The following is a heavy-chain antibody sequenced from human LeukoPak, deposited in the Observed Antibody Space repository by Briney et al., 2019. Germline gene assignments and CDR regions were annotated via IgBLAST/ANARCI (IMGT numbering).Heavy chain of an antibody. V-gene: IGHV4-34*01. CDR1: GGSFSGYY. CDR3: ARAVVPAARGPNYMDV. Sequence: PSETLSLTCAVYGGSFSGYYWSWIRQPPGKGLEWIGEINHSGSTSYNPSLKSRVTISVDTSKNQFSLKLSSVTAADTAVYYCARAVVPAARGPNYMDVWGKGTTVTVSS. CDR2: INHSGST. J-gene: IGHJ6*03. D-gene: IGHD2-2*01.